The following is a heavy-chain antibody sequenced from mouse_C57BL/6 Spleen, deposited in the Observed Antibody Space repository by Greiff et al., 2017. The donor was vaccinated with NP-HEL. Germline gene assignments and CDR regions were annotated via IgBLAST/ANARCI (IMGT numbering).Heavy chain of an antibody. J-gene: IGHJ1*03. V-gene: IGHV1-4*01. Sequence: QVQLKESGAELARPGASVKMSCKASGYTFTSYTMHWVKQRPGQGLEWIGYINPSSGYTKYNQKFKDKATLTADKSSSTAYMQLSSLTSEDSAVYYCASPKAFTTVVAPYFDVWGTGTTVTVSS. CDR3: ASPKAFTTVVAPYFDV. CDR2: INPSSGYT. D-gene: IGHD1-1*01. CDR1: GYTFTSYT.